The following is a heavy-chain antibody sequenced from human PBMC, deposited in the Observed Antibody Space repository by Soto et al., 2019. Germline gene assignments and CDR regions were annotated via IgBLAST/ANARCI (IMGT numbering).Heavy chain of an antibody. J-gene: IGHJ6*03. CDR1: GFTFSSYG. V-gene: IGHV3-33*01. Sequence: GGSLRLSCAASGFTFSSYGMHWVRQAPGKGLEWVAVIWYDGSNKYYADSVKGRFTISRDNSKNTLYLQMNSLRAEDTAVYYCARAGGIEGTYYYYYMDVWGKGTTVTVSS. CDR2: IWYDGSNK. CDR3: ARAGGIEGTYYYYYMDV. D-gene: IGHD6-13*01.